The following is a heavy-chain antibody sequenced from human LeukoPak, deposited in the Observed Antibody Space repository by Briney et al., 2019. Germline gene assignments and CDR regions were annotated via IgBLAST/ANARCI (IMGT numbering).Heavy chain of an antibody. D-gene: IGHD3-10*01. V-gene: IGHV3-21*01. J-gene: IGHJ4*02. CDR3: ARWGWFGEFFDY. Sequence: GGSLRLSCAASGFTFSSHSMNWVRQAPGKGLEWVSSISSSSSYIYYADSVKGRFTISRDNAKNSLYLQMNSLRAEDTAVYYCARWGWFGEFFDYWGQGTLVTVSS. CDR2: ISSSSSYI. CDR1: GFTFSSHS.